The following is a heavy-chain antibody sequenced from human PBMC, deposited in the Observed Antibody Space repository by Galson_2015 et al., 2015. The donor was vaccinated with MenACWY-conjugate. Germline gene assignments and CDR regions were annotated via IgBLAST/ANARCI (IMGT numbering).Heavy chain of an antibody. CDR3: ARVDATTSRSLYYYMDV. Sequence: SVKVSCTVSGGTFSTSAHTWVRQAPGQGLEWMGGIIPIFGTANYAQKFQGRVTITADESTTTAYMELSSLRSEDTAVYYCARVDATTSRSLYYYMDVWGKGTTVTVSS. CDR1: GGTFSTSA. V-gene: IGHV1-69*13. D-gene: IGHD4-17*01. J-gene: IGHJ6*03. CDR2: IIPIFGTA.